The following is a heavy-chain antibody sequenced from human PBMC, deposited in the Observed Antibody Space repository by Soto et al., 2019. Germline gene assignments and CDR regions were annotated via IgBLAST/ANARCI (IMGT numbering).Heavy chain of an antibody. V-gene: IGHV1-18*01. Sequence: QVHLVQSGAEVKTPGASVKVSCSASGYTFLNYGFSWLRQAPGQGLEWMGWINPYTGNTNYAQKFQGRVTLTTDTSTTTAYMELRYLTSDDTAVYFCARDDLDIVVIPASSPLDYWGQETPVTVSS. J-gene: IGHJ4*02. CDR2: INPYTGNT. CDR3: ARDDLDIVVIPASSPLDY. CDR1: GYTFLNYG. D-gene: IGHD2-2*03.